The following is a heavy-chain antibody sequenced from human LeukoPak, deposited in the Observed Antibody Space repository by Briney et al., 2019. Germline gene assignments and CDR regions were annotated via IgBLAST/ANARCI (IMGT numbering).Heavy chain of an antibody. V-gene: IGHV3-64*01. CDR1: GFTFSSYA. D-gene: IGHD6-19*01. CDR2: ISSNGGST. J-gene: IGHJ4*02. CDR3: ARVRLYSSGRYFDY. Sequence: GGSLRLSCAASGFTFSSYAMHWVRQAPGKGLEYVSAISSNGGSTYYANSVKGRFTISRDNSKNTLYLQMGSLRAEDMAVYYCARVRLYSSGRYFDYWGQGTLVTVSS.